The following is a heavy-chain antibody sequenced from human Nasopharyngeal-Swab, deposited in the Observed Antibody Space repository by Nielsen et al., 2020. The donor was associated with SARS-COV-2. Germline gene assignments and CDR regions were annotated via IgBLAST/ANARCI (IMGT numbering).Heavy chain of an antibody. D-gene: IGHD6-13*01. Sequence: SETLSLTCAVSGGSISSSNWWSWVRQPPGKGLEWIGEIYHSGSTNYNPSLKGRVTISVDKSKNQFSLKLSSVTAADTAVYYCARGIAAAGTRFHYYYYYMDVWGKGTTVTVSS. CDR3: ARGIAAAGTRFHYYYYYMDV. CDR1: GGSISSSNW. V-gene: IGHV4-4*02. CDR2: IYHSGST. J-gene: IGHJ6*03.